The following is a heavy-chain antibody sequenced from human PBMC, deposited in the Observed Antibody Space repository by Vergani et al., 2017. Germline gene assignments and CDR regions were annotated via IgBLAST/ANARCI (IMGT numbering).Heavy chain of an antibody. CDR1: GFTFGDYY. CDR2: IKRDGTET. Sequence: EVHLEESGGGLVQPGGSLRLSCAASGFTFGDYYMAWIRLAPGKGLDWVASIKRDGTETFYVDSVKGRFTISRGNAKTTLYLQMNSLRDEDRGVYYCARISGGSAPYLHYWGQGTLVTVAS. CDR3: ARISGGSAPYLHY. V-gene: IGHV3-7*01. D-gene: IGHD2-15*01. J-gene: IGHJ1*01.